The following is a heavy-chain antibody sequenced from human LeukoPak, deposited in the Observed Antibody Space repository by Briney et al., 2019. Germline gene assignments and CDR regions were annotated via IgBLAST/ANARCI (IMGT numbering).Heavy chain of an antibody. J-gene: IGHJ4*02. CDR2: ISYDGSNK. CDR3: ARTVTTVTTFIDY. V-gene: IGHV3-30-3*01. D-gene: IGHD4-4*01. Sequence: GGSLRLSCAASGFTFSSYAMHWVRQAPGKGLEWVAVISYDGSNKYYADSVKGRFTISRDNSKNTLYLQMNSLRADDTAVYYCARTVTTVTTFIDYWGQGTLVTVSS. CDR1: GFTFSSYA.